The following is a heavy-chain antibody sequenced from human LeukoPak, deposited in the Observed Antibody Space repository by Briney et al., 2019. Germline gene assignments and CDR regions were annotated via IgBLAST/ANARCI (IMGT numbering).Heavy chain of an antibody. V-gene: IGHV4-61*01. CDR3: ARVSLDSSGYYHYVFDS. CDR1: GASITSGSYY. J-gene: IGHJ4*02. CDR2: TYYTGSS. D-gene: IGHD3-22*01. Sequence: SETLSLTCTVSGASITSGSYYWSWIRQPPGKGLEWLAFTYYTGSSDYNASLKSRLTISVDTSKNQFSLKMYSVTAADTAMYYCARVSLDSSGYYHYVFDSWGQGTLVTVSS.